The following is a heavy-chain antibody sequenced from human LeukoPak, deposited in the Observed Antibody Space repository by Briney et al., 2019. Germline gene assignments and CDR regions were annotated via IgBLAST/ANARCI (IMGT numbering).Heavy chain of an antibody. Sequence: GGSLRLSCAASGFTFSSYSMNWVRQAPGKGLEWVSSISSSSSYIYYADSVKGRSTISRDNAKNSLYLQMTSLRAEDAAVYYCARDGLERVVTATKYYYYYGMDVWGQGTTVTVSS. CDR3: ARDGLERVVTATKYYYYYGMDV. V-gene: IGHV3-21*01. CDR1: GFTFSSYS. CDR2: ISSSSSYI. D-gene: IGHD2-21*02. J-gene: IGHJ6*02.